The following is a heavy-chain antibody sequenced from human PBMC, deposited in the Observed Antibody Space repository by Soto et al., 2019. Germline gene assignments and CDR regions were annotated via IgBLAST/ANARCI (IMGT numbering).Heavy chain of an antibody. CDR3: ERGVYGSGNYYTGPSAFDI. CDR1: GGTLSEHG. Sequence: QVQLEQSGAEVKKPGSSVKISCKASGGTLSEHGVSWLRQAPGQGLEWVGGTIPVFNTAKYAPKFQGRVTIAAYKATNIAYMEIGSLRSDDTAFYYCERGVYGSGNYYTGPSAFDIWGQGTLVIVSS. D-gene: IGHD3-10*01. J-gene: IGHJ3*02. CDR2: TIPVFNTA. V-gene: IGHV1-69*06.